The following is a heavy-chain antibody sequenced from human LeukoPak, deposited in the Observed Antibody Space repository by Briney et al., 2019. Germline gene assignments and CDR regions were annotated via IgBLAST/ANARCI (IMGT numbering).Heavy chain of an antibody. D-gene: IGHD5-18*01. V-gene: IGHV3-48*01. CDR3: ARGPRGYSYGYNWFDP. J-gene: IGHJ5*02. CDR2: ISSSSSTI. CDR1: GFTFSSYS. Sequence: GGSLRLSCAASGFTFSSYSMNWVRQAPGKGLEWVSYISSSSSTIYYADSVKGRFTISRDNAKNSLYLQMNSLRAEDTAVYYCARGPRGYSYGYNWFDPWGQGTLVTVSS.